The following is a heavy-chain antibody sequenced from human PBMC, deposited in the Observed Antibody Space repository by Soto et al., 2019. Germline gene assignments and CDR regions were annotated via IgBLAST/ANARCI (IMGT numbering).Heavy chain of an antibody. CDR3: ARVSMVAAAGLDAFDI. J-gene: IGHJ3*02. Sequence: SETLSLTCTVSGGYISSYYLSWIRQPPGKGLEWIGYIYYSGSTNYNPSLKSRVTISVDTSKNQFSLKLSSVTAADTAVYYCARVSMVAAAGLDAFDIWGQGTMVTVSS. V-gene: IGHV4-59*01. CDR2: IYYSGST. D-gene: IGHD6-13*01. CDR1: GGYISSYY.